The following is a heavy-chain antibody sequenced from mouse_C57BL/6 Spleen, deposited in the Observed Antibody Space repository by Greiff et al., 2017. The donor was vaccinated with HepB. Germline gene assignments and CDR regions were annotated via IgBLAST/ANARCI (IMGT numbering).Heavy chain of an antibody. CDR2: INYDGSST. V-gene: IGHV5-16*01. CDR1: GFTFSDYY. J-gene: IGHJ1*03. Sequence: EVKLMESEGGLVQPGSSMKLSCTASGFTFSDYYMAWVRQVPEKGLEWVANINYDGSSTYYLDSLKSRFIISRDNAKNILYLQMSSLKSEDTATYYCARDADYGSSYGYFDVWGTGTTVTVSS. CDR3: ARDADYGSSYGYFDV. D-gene: IGHD1-1*01.